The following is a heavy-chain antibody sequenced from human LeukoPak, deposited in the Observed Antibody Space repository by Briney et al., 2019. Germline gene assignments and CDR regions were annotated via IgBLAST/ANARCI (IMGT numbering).Heavy chain of an antibody. J-gene: IGHJ4*02. CDR1: GFTFSNYW. Sequence: GGSLRLSCEGSGFTFSNYWMTWVRQAPERGREGVANIKPRGSEKHYADSVEGGFTISRDNAKNSLYLQMNSLRGEDTAVYYCAIGIQLPNWGQGTLVTVSS. CDR2: IKPRGSEK. V-gene: IGHV3-7*01. CDR3: AIGIQLPN. D-gene: IGHD1-1*01.